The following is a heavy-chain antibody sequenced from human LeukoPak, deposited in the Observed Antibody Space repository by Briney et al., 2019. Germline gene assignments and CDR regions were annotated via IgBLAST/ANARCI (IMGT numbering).Heavy chain of an antibody. V-gene: IGHV3-23*01. CDR2: ISGSGGST. Sequence: GGSLRLSCAASGFTFSSYAMSWVRQAPGKGLEWVSAISGSGGSTYYADSVKGRFTISGDNSKNTLYLQMNSLRAEDTAVYYCAKKGIYSGSGAYYFDYWGQGTLVTVSS. CDR3: AKKGIYSGSGAYYFDY. CDR1: GFTFSSYA. J-gene: IGHJ4*02. D-gene: IGHD3-10*01.